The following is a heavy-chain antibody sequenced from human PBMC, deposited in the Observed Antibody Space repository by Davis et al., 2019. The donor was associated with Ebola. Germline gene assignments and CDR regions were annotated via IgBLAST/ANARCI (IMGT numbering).Heavy chain of an antibody. CDR2: ISSSSSTI. V-gene: IGHV3-48*04. D-gene: IGHD3-10*01. CDR1: GFTFSSYS. CDR3: ARVGSTGFGELLLAVDAFDI. J-gene: IGHJ3*02. Sequence: GESLKISCAASGFTFSSYSMNWVRQAPGKGLEWVSYISSSSSTIYYADSVKGRFTISRDNAKNSLYLQMNSLRAEDTAVYYCARVGSTGFGELLLAVDAFDIWGQGTMVTVSS.